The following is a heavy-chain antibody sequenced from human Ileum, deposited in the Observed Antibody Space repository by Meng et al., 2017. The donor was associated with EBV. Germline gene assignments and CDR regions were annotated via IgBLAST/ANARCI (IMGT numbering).Heavy chain of an antibody. Sequence: QVQLVQFGSELKKPGASVKVSCKASGYSSTTHVINWVRQAPGQGLEWMGWISAYNGNTNYAQNLQGRVTMTTDTSTGTAYMEVRSLRSDDTAVYYCARAGNGGSYYFTYWGQGTLVTVSS. D-gene: IGHD1-26*01. J-gene: IGHJ4*02. CDR1: GYSSTTHV. CDR3: ARAGNGGSYYFTY. V-gene: IGHV1-18*01. CDR2: ISAYNGNT.